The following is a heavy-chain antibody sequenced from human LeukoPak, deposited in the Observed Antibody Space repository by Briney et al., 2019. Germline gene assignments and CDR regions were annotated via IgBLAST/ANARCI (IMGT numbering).Heavy chain of an antibody. V-gene: IGHV4-34*01. CDR2: INHSGST. Sequence: SETLSLTCAVYGGSFRGYYWSWIRQPPGKGLEWIGEINHSGSTDYNPSLKSRVTISKDTSKNEFSLKLSSVTAADTAVYYCARDSPPAYCSGGSCYFDYWGQGTLVTVSS. CDR1: GGSFRGYY. D-gene: IGHD2-15*01. CDR3: ARDSPPAYCSGGSCYFDY. J-gene: IGHJ4*02.